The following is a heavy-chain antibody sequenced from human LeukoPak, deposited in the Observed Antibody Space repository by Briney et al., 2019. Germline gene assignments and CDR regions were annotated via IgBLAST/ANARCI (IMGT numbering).Heavy chain of an antibody. CDR3: ARGVVPAASNTPYYYYYYMDV. D-gene: IGHD2-2*01. J-gene: IGHJ6*03. CDR1: GFTFSSYG. V-gene: IGHV3-30*02. CDR2: IRYDGSNK. Sequence: GGSLRLSCAASGFTFSSYGMHWVRQAPGKGLEWVVFIRYDGSNKYYADSVKGRFTISRDNSKNTLYLQMNSLRAEDTAVYYCARGVVPAASNTPYYYYYYMDVWGKGTTVTVSS.